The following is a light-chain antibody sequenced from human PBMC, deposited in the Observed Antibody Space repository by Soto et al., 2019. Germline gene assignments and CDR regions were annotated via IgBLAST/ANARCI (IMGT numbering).Light chain of an antibody. J-gene: IGKJ2*01. Sequence: EIVLTQSPATLSLSPGDRATLSCRASQSVRTSLAWYQQKPGQAPRLLIYDAFNRATDIPARFSGSGSGTDFTLTISSLQSEDFAVYYCQQYNYWPPYTFGQGTKLEIK. CDR1: QSVRTS. V-gene: IGKV3-11*01. CDR2: DAF. CDR3: QQYNYWPPYT.